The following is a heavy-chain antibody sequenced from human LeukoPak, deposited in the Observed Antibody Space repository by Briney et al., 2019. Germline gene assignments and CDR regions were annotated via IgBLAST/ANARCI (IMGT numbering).Heavy chain of an antibody. CDR2: IYYSGST. CDR3: ARHESDGSGSYYMAYALLSPAFDI. D-gene: IGHD3-10*01. Sequence: SETLSLTCTVSGGSISSSSYYWGWLRQPPGKGLEWIGSIYYSGSTYYNPSLKSRVTISVDTSKNQFSLKLSSVTAADTAVYYCARHESDGSGSYYMAYALLSPAFDIWGQGTMVTVSS. V-gene: IGHV4-39*01. J-gene: IGHJ3*02. CDR1: GGSISSSSYY.